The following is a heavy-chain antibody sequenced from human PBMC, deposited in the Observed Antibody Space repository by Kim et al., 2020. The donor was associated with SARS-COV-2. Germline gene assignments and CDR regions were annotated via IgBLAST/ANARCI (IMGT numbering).Heavy chain of an antibody. D-gene: IGHD1-26*01. CDR3: ARGRRDPGVPLPCFDY. CDR1: GYSFISYW. CDR2: IYPGDSDT. V-gene: IGHV5-51*01. J-gene: IGHJ4*02. Sequence: GESLKISCKGSGYSFISYWIGWVRQMPGKGLEWMGIIYPGDSDTRYSPSFQGQVTISADKSISTAYLQWSSLKASDTAMYYCARGRRDPGVPLPCFDYWGQGTLVTVSS.